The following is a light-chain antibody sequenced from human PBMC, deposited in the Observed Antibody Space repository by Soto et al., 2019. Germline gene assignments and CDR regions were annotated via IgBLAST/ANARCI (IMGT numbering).Light chain of an antibody. V-gene: IGKV3-20*01. CDR3: QQYGSSPYT. CDR1: QTISSW. J-gene: IGKJ2*01. Sequence: TQSPSTLSGSVGDRVTITCRASQTISSWLAWYQQKPGQAPRLLMYGASSRATGIPDRFSGTGSGTDFTLTISRLEPEDFAVYYCQQYGSSPYTFGLGTKLEIK. CDR2: GAS.